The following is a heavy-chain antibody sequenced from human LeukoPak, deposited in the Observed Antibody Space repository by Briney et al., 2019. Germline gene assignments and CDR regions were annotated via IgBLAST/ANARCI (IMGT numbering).Heavy chain of an antibody. CDR3: AKSCGGDCYSDY. Sequence: GGSLRLSCAASGFTFSNYWMSWARQAPGKGLEWVANIKEDAGEIYYVDSVKGRFTISRDNSKNTLYLQMNSLRAEDTAVYYCAKSCGGDCYSDYWGQGTLVTVSS. CDR2: IKEDAGEI. V-gene: IGHV3-7*01. J-gene: IGHJ4*02. CDR1: GFTFSNYW. D-gene: IGHD2-21*02.